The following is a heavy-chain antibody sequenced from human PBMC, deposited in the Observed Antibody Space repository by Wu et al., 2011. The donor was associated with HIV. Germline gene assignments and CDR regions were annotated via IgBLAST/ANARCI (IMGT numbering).Heavy chain of an antibody. Sequence: QVQLVQSGAEVKKPGASVKVSCKVSGHTLTELPMNWVRQAPGKGLEWMGGFDPENGKTIYARKFQGRVTMTEDTSTDTGYMDLRSLRSEDTAVYYCASQSYDFYPDWGQGTLVTVSS. CDR3: ASQSYDFYPD. CDR1: GHTLTELP. CDR2: FDPENGKT. D-gene: IGHD3-3*01. J-gene: IGHJ4*02. V-gene: IGHV1-24*01.